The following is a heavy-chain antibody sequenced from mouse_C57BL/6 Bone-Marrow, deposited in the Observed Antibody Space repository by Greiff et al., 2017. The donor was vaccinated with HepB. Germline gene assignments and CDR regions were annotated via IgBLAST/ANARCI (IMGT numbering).Heavy chain of an antibody. J-gene: IGHJ4*01. CDR1: GYTFTSYW. D-gene: IGHD3-1*01. V-gene: IGHV1-64*01. CDR3: ARRGYSYAMDY. CDR2: IHPNSGST. Sequence: QVQLQQPGAELVKPGASVKLSCKASGYTFTSYWVHWVKQRPGQGLEWIGMIHPNSGSTNYNEKFKSKATLTVDKSSSTAYMQLSSLTSEDSAVYYCARRGYSYAMDYWGQGTSVTVSS.